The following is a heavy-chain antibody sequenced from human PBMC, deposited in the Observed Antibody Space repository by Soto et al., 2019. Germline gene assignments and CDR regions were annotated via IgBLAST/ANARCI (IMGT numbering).Heavy chain of an antibody. CDR3: ARVKHQYMKD. V-gene: IGHV5-51*01. CDR2: IYPDDSNT. Sequence: VQLEQSGAEVKKPGESLKISCKGSGYSFTDYWIAWVRQMPGKGLEWMGLIYPDDSNTRYSPSFEGQVTMSVDKSIFTAYLQWNSLQASATGIYYCARVKHQYMKDWGQGTLVTVSS. D-gene: IGHD1-1*01. J-gene: IGHJ4*02. CDR1: GYSFTDYW.